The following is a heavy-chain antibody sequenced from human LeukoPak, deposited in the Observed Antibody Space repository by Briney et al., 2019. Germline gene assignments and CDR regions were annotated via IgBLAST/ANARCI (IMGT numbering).Heavy chain of an antibody. Sequence: SETLSLTCTVSGGSISSYYWSWIRQPPGKGLEWIGYIYYSGSTNYNPSLKSRVTISLDTSKNQFSLKLSSVTAADLAVYYCARLTRLSTSPDRYYLDYWGQGTLVTVSS. V-gene: IGHV4-59*08. CDR2: IYYSGST. J-gene: IGHJ4*02. D-gene: IGHD6-6*01. CDR3: ARLTRLSTSPDRYYLDY. CDR1: GGSISSYY.